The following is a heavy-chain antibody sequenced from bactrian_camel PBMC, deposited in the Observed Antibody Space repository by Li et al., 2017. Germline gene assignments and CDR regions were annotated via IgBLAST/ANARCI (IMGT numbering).Heavy chain of an antibody. Sequence: HVQLVESGGGSVQAGGSLRLSCTASGYTLPLYMAWFRQAPGKEREGVQAIDNDGRTRYGKIDSVKGRFTISRDNAKPTMYLQMDNLQPEDTAIYYCASNRWRGTPLNPNGYVQWGQGTQVTVS. CDR2: IDNDGRT. CDR1: GYTLPLY. CDR3: ASNRWRGTPLNPNGYVQ. V-gene: IGHV3S53*01. J-gene: IGHJ4*01.